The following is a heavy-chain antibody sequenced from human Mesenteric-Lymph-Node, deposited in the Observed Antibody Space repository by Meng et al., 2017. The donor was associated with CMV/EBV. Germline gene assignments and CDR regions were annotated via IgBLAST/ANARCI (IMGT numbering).Heavy chain of an antibody. J-gene: IGHJ1*01. V-gene: IGHV3-23*01. D-gene: IGHD2-2*01. CDR2: ISGSGGST. CDR3: ARAALGYCSSTSCRPEYFQH. CDR1: GFTFSSYA. Sequence: GGPLRLSCAASGFTFSSYAMSWVRQAPGKGLEWVSAISGSGGSTYYADSVKGRFTISRDNFKNTLYLQMNSLRAEDTAVYYCARAALGYCSSTSCRPEYFQHWGQGTLVTVSS.